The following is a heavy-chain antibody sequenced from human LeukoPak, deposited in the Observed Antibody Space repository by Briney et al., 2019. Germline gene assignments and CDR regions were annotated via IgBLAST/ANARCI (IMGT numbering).Heavy chain of an antibody. J-gene: IGHJ4*02. CDR3: ASSRDGYNYSFDY. CDR1: GYTFTSYD. D-gene: IGHD5-24*01. Sequence: ASVKVSCKASGYTFTSYDINWVRQATGQGLEWMGWMNPNSGNTGYAQKFQGRVTITRDESTSTAYMELSSLRSEDTAVYYCASSRDGYNYSFDYWGQGTLVTVSS. V-gene: IGHV1-8*03. CDR2: MNPNSGNT.